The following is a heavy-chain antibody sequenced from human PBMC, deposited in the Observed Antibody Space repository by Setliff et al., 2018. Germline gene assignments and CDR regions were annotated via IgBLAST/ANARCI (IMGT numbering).Heavy chain of an antibody. V-gene: IGHV7-4-1*02. CDR2: INTNTGNP. J-gene: IGHJ1*01. Sequence: ASVKVSCKASGYTFTSYAMNWVRQAPGQGLEWMGWINTNTGNPTYAQGFTGRFVFSLDTSVSTAYLQISSLKAEDTAVYYCATVERVLRFLEWLSRAEYFQHWGQGTLVTVSS. D-gene: IGHD3-3*01. CDR1: GYTFTSYA. CDR3: ATVERVLRFLEWLSRAEYFQH.